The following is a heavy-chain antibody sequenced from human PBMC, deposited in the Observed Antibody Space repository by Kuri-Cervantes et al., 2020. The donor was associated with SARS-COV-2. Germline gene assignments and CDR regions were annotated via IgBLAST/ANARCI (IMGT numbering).Heavy chain of an antibody. CDR2: INPNSGGT. D-gene: IGHD5-24*01. Sequence: ASVKVSCKASGYTFTGYYMHRVRQAPGQGLEWMGWINPNSGGTNYAQKFQGRVTMTRDTSISTAYMELSRLRSDDTAVYYCALMAGYYYYYYMDVWGKGTTVTVSS. CDR1: GYTFTGYY. J-gene: IGHJ6*03. V-gene: IGHV1-2*02. CDR3: ALMAGYYYYYYMDV.